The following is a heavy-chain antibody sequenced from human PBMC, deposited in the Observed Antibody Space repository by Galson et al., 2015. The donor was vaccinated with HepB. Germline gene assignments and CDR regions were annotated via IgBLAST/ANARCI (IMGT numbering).Heavy chain of an antibody. CDR3: ASYCSSTSCYDNFQGGHH. CDR1: GGTFSSYG. Sequence: SVKVSCKASGGTFSSYGFSWVRQAPGQGLEWMGGIIPIFGTANYAQKFQGRVTITADKSTSTAYMELSSLRSEDTAVYYCASYCSSTSCYDNFQGGHHWGQGTLVTVSS. D-gene: IGHD2-2*01. V-gene: IGHV1-69*06. CDR2: IIPIFGTA. J-gene: IGHJ1*01.